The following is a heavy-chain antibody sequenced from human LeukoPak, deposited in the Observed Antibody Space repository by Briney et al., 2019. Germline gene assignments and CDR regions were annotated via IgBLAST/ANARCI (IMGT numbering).Heavy chain of an antibody. CDR1: GFTFSSYA. CDR2: ISYAGSNK. CDR3: ARDKGTIFGVITYYFHY. Sequence: PGGSLRLSCAASGFTFSSYAMHWVRQAPGKGLEWVAVISYAGSNKYYADSVKGRFTISRDNSKNTLYLQMNSLRAEDTAVYYCARDKGTIFGVITYYFHYWGQGTLVTVS. V-gene: IGHV3-30*04. J-gene: IGHJ4*02. D-gene: IGHD3-3*01.